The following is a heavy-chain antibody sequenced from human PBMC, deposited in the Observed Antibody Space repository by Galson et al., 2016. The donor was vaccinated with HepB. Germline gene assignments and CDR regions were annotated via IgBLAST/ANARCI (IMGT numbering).Heavy chain of an antibody. Sequence: QSGAEVKKPGASVKVSCKASGYTFTSYGITWVRQAPGQGLEWLGGIIPVLGTANYAQKFQGRVTITADKATSTAYMALSSLRSEDTAVYYCARGRWKQQLVATSYFYMDVWGKGTTVTVSS. J-gene: IGHJ6*03. CDR1: GYTFTSYG. CDR3: ARGRWKQQLVATSYFYMDV. CDR2: IIPVLGTA. D-gene: IGHD6-13*01. V-gene: IGHV1-69*10.